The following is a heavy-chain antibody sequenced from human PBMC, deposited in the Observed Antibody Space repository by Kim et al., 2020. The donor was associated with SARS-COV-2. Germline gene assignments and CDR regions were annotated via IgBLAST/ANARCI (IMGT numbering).Heavy chain of an antibody. Sequence: SVKVSCKASGGTFSSYTISWVRQAPGQGLEWMGRIIPILGIANYAQKFQGRVTITADKSTSTAYMELSSLRSEDTAVYYCARPLYCSSTSCYQSTDYYYYYGMDVWGQGTTVTVSS. J-gene: IGHJ6*02. CDR2: IIPILGIA. CDR3: ARPLYCSSTSCYQSTDYYYYYGMDV. D-gene: IGHD2-2*01. CDR1: GGTFSSYT. V-gene: IGHV1-69*02.